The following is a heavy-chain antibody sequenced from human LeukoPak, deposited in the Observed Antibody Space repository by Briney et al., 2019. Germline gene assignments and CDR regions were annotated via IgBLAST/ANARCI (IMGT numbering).Heavy chain of an antibody. CDR1: GFTFNNYW. Sequence: GGSLRLSCAASGFTFNNYWMHWVRQAPGKGLVWVSRITSDGSSTNYADSVKGRFTISRDNAKSTLHLQMNSLRAEDTAVYYCATELAAGPWGQGTLVTVSS. CDR2: ITSDGSST. J-gene: IGHJ5*02. CDR3: ATELAAGP. V-gene: IGHV3-74*01. D-gene: IGHD6-13*01.